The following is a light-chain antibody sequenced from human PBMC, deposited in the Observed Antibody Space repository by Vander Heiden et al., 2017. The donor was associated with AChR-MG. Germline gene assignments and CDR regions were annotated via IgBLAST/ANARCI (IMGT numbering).Light chain of an antibody. J-gene: IGLJ3*02. CDR1: SSDVGGYNY. CDR2: DVS. V-gene: IGLV2-14*01. CDR3: SSYANSSPWV. Sequence: SALTQPASVSGSPGQSITISCTGTSSDVGGYNYVSWYQQYSGKAPKLIIYDVSKRPSGVSIRFSGSKSGNTASLTISGLRAEDEADYFCSSYANSSPWVFGAGTKLTVL.